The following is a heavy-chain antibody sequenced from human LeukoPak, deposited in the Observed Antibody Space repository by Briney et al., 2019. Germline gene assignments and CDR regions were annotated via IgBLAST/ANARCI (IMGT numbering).Heavy chain of an antibody. D-gene: IGHD4-11*01. J-gene: IGHJ5*02. CDR2: IYSGGSS. CDR1: GFTVSSNS. V-gene: IGHV3-53*01. Sequence: PGGSLRLSCAASGFTVSSNSMNWVRQAPGKGLEWVSVIYSGGSSSYADSVKGRFTISRDNSKNTLYLQMNSLRAEDTAVYYCASRATVTTDRFWFDPRGQGTLVTVSS. CDR3: ASRATVTTDRFWFDP.